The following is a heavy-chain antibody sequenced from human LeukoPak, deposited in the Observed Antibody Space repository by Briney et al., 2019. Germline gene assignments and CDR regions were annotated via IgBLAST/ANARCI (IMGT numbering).Heavy chain of an antibody. CDR2: IKQDGSEK. D-gene: IGHD1-1*01. CDR1: GFTFSSYE. V-gene: IGHV3-7*01. Sequence: GGSLRLSCAASGFTFSSYEMNWVRQAPGKGLEWVANIKQDGSEKNYVDSVKGRFTISRDNAKSSLYLQMNSLRAEDTAVYYCARDEAGTALWGQGTLVTVSS. J-gene: IGHJ4*02. CDR3: ARDEAGTAL.